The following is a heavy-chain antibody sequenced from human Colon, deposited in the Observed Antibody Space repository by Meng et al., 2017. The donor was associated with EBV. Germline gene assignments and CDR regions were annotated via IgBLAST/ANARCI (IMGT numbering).Heavy chain of an antibody. CDR2: IYHSGST. CDR1: VGSRSSRTC. V-gene: IGHV4-4*02. D-gene: IGHD2-21*02. CDR3: ARVGAYCGGDCYHPR. Sequence: QVALAERGPGHVKPSGTLSRTCAGAVGSRSSRTCWSWVRQPPGKGLEWIGEIYHSGSTNYNPSLKSRVTISVDESKNQFSLRLSSVTAADTAVYYCARVGAYCGGDCYHPRWGQGTLVTVSS. J-gene: IGHJ4*02.